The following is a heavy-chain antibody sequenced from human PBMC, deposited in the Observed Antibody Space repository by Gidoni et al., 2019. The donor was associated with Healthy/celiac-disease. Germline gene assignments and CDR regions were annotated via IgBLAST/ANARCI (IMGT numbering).Heavy chain of an antibody. J-gene: IGHJ3*02. CDR3: ARVKVEWELQDAFDI. CDR2: IIPIFGTA. Sequence: QVQLVHSGPEVKKPVSSVKVSCNASVGTYSSSAIRWVRQAHGQGLEWMGGIIPIFGTANYAQKFQGRVTITADESTSTAYMELSSLRSEDTAVYYCARVKVEWELQDAFDIWGQGTMVTVSS. V-gene: IGHV1-69*01. CDR1: VGTYSSSA. D-gene: IGHD1-26*01.